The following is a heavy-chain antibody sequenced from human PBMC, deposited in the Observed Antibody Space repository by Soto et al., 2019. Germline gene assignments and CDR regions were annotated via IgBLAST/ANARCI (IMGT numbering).Heavy chain of an antibody. D-gene: IGHD6-13*01. CDR3: ARGGSSSWQGVYWFDP. Sequence: ASETLSLTCTVSGYSISSGDYYWSWIRQPPGKGLEWIGNIYFTGSTYSNPSLQSPVSISLDTSKNQFSLKLSSVTAADTAVYYCARGGSSSWQGVYWFDPWGQGTLVTVSS. CDR2: IYFTGST. V-gene: IGHV4-30-4*01. CDR1: GYSISSGDYY. J-gene: IGHJ5*02.